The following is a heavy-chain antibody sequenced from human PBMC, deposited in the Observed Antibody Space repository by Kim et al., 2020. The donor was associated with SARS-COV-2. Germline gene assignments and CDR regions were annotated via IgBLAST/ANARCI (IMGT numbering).Heavy chain of an antibody. V-gene: IGHV4-34*01. CDR3: ARGTRQWLVRGPYYYYMD. J-gene: IGHJ6*03. CDR1: GGSFSAYY. Sequence: SETLSLTCAVYGGSFSAYYWSWIRQPPGKGLEWIGEINHSGSTNYNPSLKSRVTISVDTSKNQFSLKLSSVTAADPAVYYCARGTRQWLVRGPYYYYMD. D-gene: IGHD6-19*01. CDR2: INHSGST.